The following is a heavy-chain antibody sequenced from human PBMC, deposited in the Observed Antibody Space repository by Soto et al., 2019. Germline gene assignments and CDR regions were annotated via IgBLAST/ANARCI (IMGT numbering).Heavy chain of an antibody. J-gene: IGHJ4*02. CDR1: GFTFSNVE. D-gene: IGHD1-26*01. CDR2: ITRNSRTI. V-gene: IGHV3-48*03. CDR3: AKEATNINNFDY. Sequence: PWGSLRLSCAGSGFTFSNVEMTWVRQAPGKGLEWISYITRNSRTIYYADSVKGRFTISRDNAENSLYLQMNSLRAEDTAVYYCAKEATNINNFDYWGQGALVTVSS.